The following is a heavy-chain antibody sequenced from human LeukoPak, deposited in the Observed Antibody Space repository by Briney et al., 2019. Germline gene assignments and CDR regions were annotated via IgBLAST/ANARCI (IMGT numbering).Heavy chain of an antibody. CDR1: GYTFASYG. V-gene: IGHV1-18*01. CDR3: ARDGWSLGP. CDR2: ISVYSGNT. Sequence: VKVSCKASGYTFASYGVSWVRQAPGQGPEWMAWISVYSGNTKYAQKFQDRVTLTADTSTSTVYMELRSLRSDDTAVYYCARDGWSLGPWGQGTLVTVYS. D-gene: IGHD2-8*01. J-gene: IGHJ5*02.